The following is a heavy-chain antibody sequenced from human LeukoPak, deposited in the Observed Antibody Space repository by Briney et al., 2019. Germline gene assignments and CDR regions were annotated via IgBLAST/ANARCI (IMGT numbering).Heavy chain of an antibody. D-gene: IGHD5-12*01. CDR2: MSGSGGGT. V-gene: IGHV3-23*01. J-gene: IGHJ4*02. Sequence: GGSLRLSCAVSGITLSNYGMSWVRKAPGKGLEWVAGMSGSGGGTNYADSVKGRFTVSRDNSKNTLYLQMNSLRAEDTAVYYCAKDRPYSGYDKGPFDYWGQGTLVTVSS. CDR1: GITLSNYG. CDR3: AKDRPYSGYDKGPFDY.